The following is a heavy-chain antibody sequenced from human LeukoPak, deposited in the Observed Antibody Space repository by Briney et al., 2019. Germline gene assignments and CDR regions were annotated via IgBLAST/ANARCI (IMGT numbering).Heavy chain of an antibody. V-gene: IGHV3-23*01. CDR1: GFTFSSYA. Sequence: GGSLRLSCAASGFTFSSYAMIWVRQAPGKGLEWASAISSGGSTYYADSVKGRFTISRDNSKNTLYLQMNSLRAEDTAVYYCAKVPAALYYYYMDVWGKGTTVTVSS. J-gene: IGHJ6*03. CDR2: ISSGGST. D-gene: IGHD2-2*01. CDR3: AKVPAALYYYYMDV.